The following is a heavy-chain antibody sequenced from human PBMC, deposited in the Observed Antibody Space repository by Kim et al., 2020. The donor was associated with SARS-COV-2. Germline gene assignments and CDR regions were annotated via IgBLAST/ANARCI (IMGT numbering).Heavy chain of an antibody. J-gene: IGHJ6*02. D-gene: IGHD1-26*01. CDR3: ARDVGDGYNSYYYYGMDV. V-gene: IGHV1-69*04. Sequence: SVKVSCKASGGTFSSYAISWVRQAPGQGLEWMGRIIPLLGIANYAQKFQGRVTITADKSTSTAYMELSSLRSEDTAVYYCARDVGDGYNSYYYYGMDVWGQGTTVTVSS. CDR2: IIPLLGIA. CDR1: GGTFSSYA.